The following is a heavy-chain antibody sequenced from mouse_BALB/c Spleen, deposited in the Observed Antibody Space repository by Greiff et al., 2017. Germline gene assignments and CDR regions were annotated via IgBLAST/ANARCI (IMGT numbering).Heavy chain of an antibody. CDR3: ARDGYYPFAY. D-gene: IGHD2-3*01. CDR1: GYSITSDYA. V-gene: IGHV3-2*02. CDR2: ISYSGST. J-gene: IGHJ3*01. Sequence: EVHLVESGPGLVKPSQSLSLTCTVTGYSITSDYAWNWIRQFPGNKLEWMGYISYSGSTSYNPSLKSRISITRDTSKNQFFLQLNSVTTEDTATYYCARDGYYPFAYWGQGTLVTVSA.